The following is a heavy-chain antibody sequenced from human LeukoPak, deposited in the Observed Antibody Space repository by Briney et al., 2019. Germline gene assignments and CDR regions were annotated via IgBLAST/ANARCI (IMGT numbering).Heavy chain of an antibody. CDR3: ARMVTIQLWSIFDY. D-gene: IGHD5-18*01. CDR1: GDSVSSNSAA. V-gene: IGHV6-1*01. Sequence: SQTLSLTCAVSGDSVSSNSAAWNWIRQSPSRGLEWLGRTYYRSKWYNDYAVSVKSRITINPDTSKNQFSLQLNSVTPEDTAVYYCARMVTIQLWSIFDYWGQGTLVTVSS. CDR2: TYYRSKWYN. J-gene: IGHJ4*02.